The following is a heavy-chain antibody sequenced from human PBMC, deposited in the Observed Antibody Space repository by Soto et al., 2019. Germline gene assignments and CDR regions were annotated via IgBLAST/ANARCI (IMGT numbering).Heavy chain of an antibody. CDR3: ARHPVRGVLRWAHNWFDP. Sequence: PSETLSLTCTVSGDSITSSDFYWGWVRQPPGKGLEWIGSIFYLGSSYYNPSLKSRVTMSVDTSKNQFSLRLRSVTAADTAVYYCARHPVRGVLRWAHNWFDPWGQGTLVTSPQ. D-gene: IGHD3-10*01. CDR1: GDSITSSDFY. CDR2: IFYLGSS. V-gene: IGHV4-39*01. J-gene: IGHJ5*02.